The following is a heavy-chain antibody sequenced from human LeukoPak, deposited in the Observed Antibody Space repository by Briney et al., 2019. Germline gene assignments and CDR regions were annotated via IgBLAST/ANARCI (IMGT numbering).Heavy chain of an antibody. J-gene: IGHJ5*02. CDR3: ARDVIMGGSQGLFDP. V-gene: IGHV1-2*02. D-gene: IGHD2-8*01. CDR1: GYTFTDYH. CDR2: INPRSGVT. Sequence: ASVKVSCKASGYTFTDYHIHWVRQAPGQGLEWMGWINPRSGVTTYYKEWFQGRFTMTRDTSISTAYMELSGLTYDDTAMYFCARDVIMGGSQGLFDPWGQGTLLTLPS.